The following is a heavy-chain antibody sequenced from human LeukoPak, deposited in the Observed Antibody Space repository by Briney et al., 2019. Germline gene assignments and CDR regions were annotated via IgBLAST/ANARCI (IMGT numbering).Heavy chain of an antibody. CDR1: GDSITNYW. CDR3: ARGTGDHRLGAFDI. V-gene: IGHV5-51*01. D-gene: IGHD7-27*01. Sequence: GESLNISCQVSGDSITNYWIGWVRQMPGKGLEWMGIIFPGDSDPRYSPSFQGQVTISADKSISTAYLQCSSLKASDTAMYYCARGTGDHRLGAFDIWGQGTMVTVSS. J-gene: IGHJ3*02. CDR2: IFPGDSDP.